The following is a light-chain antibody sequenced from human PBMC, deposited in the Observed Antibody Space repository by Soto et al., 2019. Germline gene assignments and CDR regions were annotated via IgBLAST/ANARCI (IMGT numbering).Light chain of an antibody. Sequence: DVVMRQSPATLSASVGDGVTINCRASQRISTWLAWYQQKPGKAPKLLIYKASSLESGVPSRFSGSGSGTEFTLTISSLQPDDFATYYCQQYNSYLITFGQGTRLEI. CDR2: KAS. J-gene: IGKJ5*01. V-gene: IGKV1-5*03. CDR1: QRISTW. CDR3: QQYNSYLIT.